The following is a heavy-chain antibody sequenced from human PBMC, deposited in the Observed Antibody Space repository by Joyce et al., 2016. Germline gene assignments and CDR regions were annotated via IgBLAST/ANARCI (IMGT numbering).Heavy chain of an antibody. J-gene: IGHJ3*02. Sequence: QVQLQESGPGLVKPSETLSLTCTVSGGSISSYYWIWIRQPAGKGREWIGSIYTNGVTNYSPSLKRRVTTSVDTAKNHFSLKLTSVTAADSAVYYCARGIVGATHAFDIWGQGTMVTVSS. D-gene: IGHD1-26*01. CDR1: GGSISSYY. CDR2: IYTNGVT. CDR3: ARGIVGATHAFDI. V-gene: IGHV4-4*07.